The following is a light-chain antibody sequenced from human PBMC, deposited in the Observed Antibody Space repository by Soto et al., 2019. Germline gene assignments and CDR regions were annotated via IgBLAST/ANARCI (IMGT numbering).Light chain of an antibody. V-gene: IGLV2-14*03. CDR1: NSDIGAYGY. CDR3: SSYTASATVI. CDR2: DVS. J-gene: IGLJ2*01. Sequence: QSALTQPASVSGSPGQSITISCTGTNSDIGAYGYVSWYQQHPEKAPKLMIYDVSDRPSGISNRFSGSKSGNTASLTISGLQAVDEADYYCSSYTASATVIFGGGTKLTVL.